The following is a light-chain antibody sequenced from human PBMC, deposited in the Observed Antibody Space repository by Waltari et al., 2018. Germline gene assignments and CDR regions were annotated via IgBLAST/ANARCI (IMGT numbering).Light chain of an antibody. J-gene: IGKJ1*01. CDR2: DAS. CDR3: QQRSEWPRT. CDR1: QSIGSY. V-gene: IGKV3-11*01. Sequence: EIVLTQSPATLSLSPGERATLSCRASQSIGSYLGWYQQKPGQAPRLLIYDASNRVTGISGRFSGSWSGTDFTLTINNVQPEDFAVYYCQQRSEWPRTFGQGTKVDLK.